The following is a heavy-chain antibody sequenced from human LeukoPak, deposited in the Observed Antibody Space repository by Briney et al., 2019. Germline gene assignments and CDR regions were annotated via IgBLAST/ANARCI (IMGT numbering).Heavy chain of an antibody. Sequence: ASVKVSCKASGYTFTSYDINWVRQATGQGLEWMGWMNPNSGNTGYAQKFQGRVTITRNTSISTAYMELSSLRSGDTAVYYCARGDSSGYFTPFDYWGQGTLVTVSS. CDR2: MNPNSGNT. V-gene: IGHV1-8*03. J-gene: IGHJ4*02. D-gene: IGHD6-19*01. CDR3: ARGDSSGYFTPFDY. CDR1: GYTFTSYD.